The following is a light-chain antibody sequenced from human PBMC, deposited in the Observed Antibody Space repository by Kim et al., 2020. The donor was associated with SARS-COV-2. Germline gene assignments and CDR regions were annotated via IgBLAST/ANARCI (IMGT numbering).Light chain of an antibody. CDR2: KAS. Sequence: ASVGDKITITCRASLNIDDCVAWYQLRPGRAPKLRIYKASTLKSGVPSTFSGSGSGTEFTLTTSSLQPDDFATYYCQQYRSYPWTFGQGTKVEI. CDR3: QQYRSYPWT. CDR1: LNIDDC. J-gene: IGKJ1*01. V-gene: IGKV1-5*03.